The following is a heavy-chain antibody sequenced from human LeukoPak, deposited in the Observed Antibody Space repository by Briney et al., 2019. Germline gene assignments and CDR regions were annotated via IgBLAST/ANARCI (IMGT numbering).Heavy chain of an antibody. J-gene: IGHJ4*02. CDR2: INPNSGGT. D-gene: IGHD6-13*01. V-gene: IGHV1-2*04. CDR3: AKAPRNSSTMLDY. Sequence: GASVKVSCKASGYTFTGYYMHWVRQAPGQGLEWMGWINPNSGGTNYAQKFQGWVTMTRDTSISTAYMELSRLRSDDTAVYYCAKAPRNSSTMLDYWGQGTLLTVSS. CDR1: GYTFTGYY.